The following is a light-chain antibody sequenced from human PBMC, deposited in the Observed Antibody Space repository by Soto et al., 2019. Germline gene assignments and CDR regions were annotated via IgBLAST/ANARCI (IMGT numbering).Light chain of an antibody. J-gene: IGLJ2*01. V-gene: IGLV4-69*01. CDR1: SGHSSYA. Sequence: QPLLTQSPSASASLGASVKLTCTLSSGHSSYAIAWHQQQPGKGPRYLMKVNSDGSHNKGDGIPDRFSGSSSGAERSLTISSLQSEDEADYYCQTWGTGIQVFGGGTKLTVL. CDR2: VNSDGSH. CDR3: QTWGTGIQV.